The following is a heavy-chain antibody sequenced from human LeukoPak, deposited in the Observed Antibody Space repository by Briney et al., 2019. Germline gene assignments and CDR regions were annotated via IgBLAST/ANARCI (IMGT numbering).Heavy chain of an antibody. CDR2: IVVGSGNT. J-gene: IGHJ3*02. V-gene: IGHV1-58*01. CDR1: GVTFTSSA. D-gene: IGHD2-2*01. Sequence: GTSVKVSCKASGVTFTSSAVQWVRQARGQRLEWIGWIVVGSGNTNYAQKFQERVTITRDMSTSTAYMGLSSLRSEDTAVYYCAAGWVTAATDVFDIWGQGTMVTVSS. CDR3: AAGWVTAATDVFDI.